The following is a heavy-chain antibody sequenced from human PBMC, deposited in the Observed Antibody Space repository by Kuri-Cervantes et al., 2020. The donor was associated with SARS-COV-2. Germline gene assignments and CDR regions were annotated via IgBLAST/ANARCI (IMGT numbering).Heavy chain of an antibody. D-gene: IGHD2-2*01. CDR3: ARGKVPAYNWFDP. CDR1: GGSISSHY. Sequence: GSLRLSCTVSGGSISSHYWSWIRQPPGKGLEWIGYIYYSGSTNYNPSLKSRVTISVDTSKNQFSLKLSSATAADTAVYYCARGKVPAYNWFDPWGQGTLVTVSS. V-gene: IGHV4-59*11. J-gene: IGHJ5*02. CDR2: IYYSGST.